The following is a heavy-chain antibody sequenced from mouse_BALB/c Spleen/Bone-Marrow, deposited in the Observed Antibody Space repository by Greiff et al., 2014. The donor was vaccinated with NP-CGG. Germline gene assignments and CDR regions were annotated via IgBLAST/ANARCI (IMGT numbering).Heavy chain of an antibody. D-gene: IGHD2-2*01. CDR2: ISYDGGN. J-gene: IGHJ4*01. Sequence: EVQLVESGPGLVKPSQSLSLTCSVTGYSITSGYYWNWIRQFPGNKLEWMGYISYDGGNNYIPSLKHRISTTRDTSKNQFFLKLNSVTAEDTATYYCARGGLGYAMDYWGQGTSVTVSS. V-gene: IGHV3-6*02. CDR1: GYSITSGYY. CDR3: ARGGLGYAMDY.